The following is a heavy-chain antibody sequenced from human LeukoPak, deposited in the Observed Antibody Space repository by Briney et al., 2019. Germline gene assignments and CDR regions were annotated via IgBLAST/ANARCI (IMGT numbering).Heavy chain of an antibody. J-gene: IGHJ4*02. CDR2: ISSSSSYI. D-gene: IGHD6-6*01. V-gene: IGHV3-21*04. CDR3: ARPSPRSIAAECLDY. CDR1: GFTFSSYS. Sequence: GGSLRLSCAASGFTFSSYSMNWVRQAPGKGLEWVSSISSSSSYIYYADSVKGRFTISRDNAKNSLYLQMNSLRAEDTAVYYCARPSPRSIAAECLDYWGQGTLVTVSS.